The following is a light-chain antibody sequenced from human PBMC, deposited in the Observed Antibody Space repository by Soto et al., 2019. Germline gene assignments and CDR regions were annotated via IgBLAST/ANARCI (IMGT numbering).Light chain of an antibody. J-gene: IGLJ1*01. Sequence: QSVLTQSPSASGTPGQRVTISCSGSASTIGRNYVYWYQQLPGTAPKLLIYRNSQRPSGVPDRFSGSKSGTSASLAISGLRSENEADYSCAAWDANLGGFYFLGEGTKVTVL. CDR1: ASTIGRNY. V-gene: IGLV1-47*01. CDR3: AAWDANLGGFYF. CDR2: RNS.